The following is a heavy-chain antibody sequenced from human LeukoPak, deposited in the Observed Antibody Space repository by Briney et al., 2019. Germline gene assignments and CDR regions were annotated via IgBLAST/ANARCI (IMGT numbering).Heavy chain of an antibody. CDR1: GFTFDDYT. CDR2: ISWDGGRK. V-gene: IGHV3-43*01. Sequence: GGSLRLSCAASGFTFDDYTMHWVRQAPGKGLEWVSLISWDGGRKHYADSVKGRFTISRDNIKNSLYLQMNSLRSEDTALYYCAKDVGAGADPYHFDYWGQGTLVTVSS. CDR3: AKDVGAGADPYHFDY. D-gene: IGHD6-13*01. J-gene: IGHJ4*02.